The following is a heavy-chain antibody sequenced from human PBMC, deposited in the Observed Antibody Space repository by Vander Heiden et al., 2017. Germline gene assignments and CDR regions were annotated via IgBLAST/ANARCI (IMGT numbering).Heavy chain of an antibody. CDR3: ARSIAHYDRFDY. D-gene: IGHD3-22*01. V-gene: IGHV4-59*01. Sequence: QVQLQESGPGLVKPSETLSLTCTVSAGSITSYYWSWIRQPPGKGLEWIGYIYYTGSTSYNPSLKSRVTMSLDTSKNQFSLKLSSVTAADTAVYYCARSIAHYDRFDYWGQGTLVTVSS. CDR1: AGSITSYY. CDR2: IYYTGST. J-gene: IGHJ4*02.